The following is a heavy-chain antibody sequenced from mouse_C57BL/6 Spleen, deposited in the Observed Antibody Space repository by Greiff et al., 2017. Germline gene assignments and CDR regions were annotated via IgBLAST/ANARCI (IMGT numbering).Heavy chain of an antibody. Sequence: VQLQQSGAELVKPGASVKISCKASGYAFSSYWLNWVKQRPGKGLEWIGQIYPGDGDTNYNGKFKGKATLTADKSSSTAYVQLSSLTSEDSAVYFCARSSYYSWFAYWGQGTLVTVSA. V-gene: IGHV1-80*01. CDR1: GYAFSSYW. CDR2: IYPGDGDT. CDR3: ARSSYYSWFAY. J-gene: IGHJ3*01. D-gene: IGHD1-1*01.